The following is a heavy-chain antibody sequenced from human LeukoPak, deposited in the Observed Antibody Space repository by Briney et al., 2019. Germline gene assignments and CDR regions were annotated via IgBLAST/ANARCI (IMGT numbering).Heavy chain of an antibody. CDR1: GFTFSDYY. Sequence: KPGESLRLSCAASGFTFSDYYMSWVRQAPGKGLEWVSYISSSGSTIYYADSVKGRFTISRDNAKNSLYLQMNSLRAEDTAVYYCAREPYGDPTFDYWGQGTLVTVSS. D-gene: IGHD4-17*01. CDR2: ISSSGSTI. J-gene: IGHJ4*02. V-gene: IGHV3-11*04. CDR3: AREPYGDPTFDY.